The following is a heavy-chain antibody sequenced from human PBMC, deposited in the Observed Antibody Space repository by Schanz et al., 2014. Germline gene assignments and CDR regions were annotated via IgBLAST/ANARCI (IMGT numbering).Heavy chain of an antibody. Sequence: EVQLVESGGGLIKPGGSLRLSCLASGFTFSTTWMNWVRQAPGKGLEWVSGIEFSGGTTYYADSVKGRFTISRDNLKNTVYLQMNSLRAGDTAVYYCAKDGRLPYYGTGSDFDYWGQGTLVAVSS. CDR1: GFTFSTTW. V-gene: IGHV3-23*04. D-gene: IGHD3-22*01. CDR3: AKDGRLPYYGTGSDFDY. CDR2: IEFSGGTT. J-gene: IGHJ4*02.